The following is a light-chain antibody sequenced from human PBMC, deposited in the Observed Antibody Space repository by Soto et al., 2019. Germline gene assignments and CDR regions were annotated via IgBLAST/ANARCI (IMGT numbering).Light chain of an antibody. Sequence: QSVLTQPASVSGSPGQSITVSCTGTSSDIGGHNFVSWYQQYPGKAPKLMIYDVSNRPSGVSNRFSGSKSGNTASLTISGLQAEDEADYYCSSRTRSSTHVIFGGGTQLTVL. CDR1: SSDIGGHNF. V-gene: IGLV2-14*01. CDR2: DVS. J-gene: IGLJ2*01. CDR3: SSRTRSSTHVI.